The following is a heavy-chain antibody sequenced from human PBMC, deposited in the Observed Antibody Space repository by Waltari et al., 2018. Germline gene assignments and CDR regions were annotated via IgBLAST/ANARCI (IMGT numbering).Heavy chain of an antibody. D-gene: IGHD3-3*01. J-gene: IGHJ4*02. CDR3: AKGHPRSGYLTFDY. CDR2: IWYDGSNK. Sequence: QVQLVESGGGVVQPGRSLRLSCAAYGFTFSSYGMTWVRQAPGKGLEWVAVIWYDGSNKYYADSVKGRFTISRDNSKNTLYLQMNSLRAEDTAMYYCAKGHPRSGYLTFDYWGQGTLVTVSS. V-gene: IGHV3-30*18. CDR1: GFTFSSYG.